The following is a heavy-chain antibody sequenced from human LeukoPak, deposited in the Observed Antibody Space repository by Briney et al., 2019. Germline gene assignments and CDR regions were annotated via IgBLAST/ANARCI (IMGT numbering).Heavy chain of an antibody. V-gene: IGHV3-30*03. CDR1: GFTSSSYG. J-gene: IGHJ4*02. D-gene: IGHD5-18*01. CDR3: ARVKLRSYGLDY. CDR2: ISYDGSNI. Sequence: PGGSLRLSCAASGFTSSSYGMHWVRQAPGKGLEWVAVISYDGSNIYYVDSVKGRFTISRDNSKNTLYLQMNSLRAEDTAVYYCARVKLRSYGLDYWGQGTLVTVSS.